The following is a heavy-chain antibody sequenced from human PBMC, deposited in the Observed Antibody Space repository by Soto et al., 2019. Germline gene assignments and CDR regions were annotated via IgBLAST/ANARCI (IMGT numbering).Heavy chain of an antibody. D-gene: IGHD2-2*02. CDR1: GATFRCHH. CDR3: VRDVPPAAIPAYYSGVDG. Sequence: SETLSLTCGVYGATFRCHHATWISPPPGKGLEGIGYIYYNGNSYYNPSLKSRITISVDTSKNQFALKLRSVTAADSAVYYCVRDVPPAAIPAYYSGVDGWGQGTTVTFSS. J-gene: IGHJ6*02. V-gene: IGHV4-30-4*01. CDR2: IYYNGNS.